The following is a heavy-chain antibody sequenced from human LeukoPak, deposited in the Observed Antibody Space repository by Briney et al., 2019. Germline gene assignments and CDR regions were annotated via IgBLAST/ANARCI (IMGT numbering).Heavy chain of an antibody. V-gene: IGHV4-59*12. CDR1: GGSISSYY. CDR2: IYYSGST. J-gene: IGHJ6*03. D-gene: IGHD2-2*01. Sequence: SETLSLTCTVSGGSISSYYWSWIRQPPGKGLEWIGYIYYSGSTNYNPSLKSRVTISVDRSKNQFSLKLSSVTAADTAVYYCARSPDCSSTSCYYGLYYYYYMDVWGKGTTVTVSS. CDR3: ARSPDCSSTSCYYGLYYYYYMDV.